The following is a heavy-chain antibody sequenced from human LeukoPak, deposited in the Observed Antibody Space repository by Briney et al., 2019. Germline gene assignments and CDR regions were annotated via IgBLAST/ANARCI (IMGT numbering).Heavy chain of an antibody. CDR1: GYTLTSYD. D-gene: IGHD6-19*01. V-gene: IGHV1-8*01. CDR3: ARGPLIAVAAKDY. Sequence: ASVKVSCKASGYTLTSYDINWVRQAPGQGLEWMGWMNPNSGNTGYAQKFQGRVTMTRNTSISTAYMELSSLRSEDTAVYYCARGPLIAVAAKDYWGQGTLVTVSS. J-gene: IGHJ4*02. CDR2: MNPNSGNT.